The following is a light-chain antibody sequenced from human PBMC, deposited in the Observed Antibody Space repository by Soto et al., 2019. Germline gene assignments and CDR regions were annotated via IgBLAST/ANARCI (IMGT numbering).Light chain of an antibody. CDR2: GAS. CDR1: QSVSSTY. V-gene: IGKV3-15*01. J-gene: IGKJ1*01. CDR3: QQYNNWPRT. Sequence: EVVLIPSPATLSLSPGERATLSCRASQSVSSTYLAWYQQKPGQAPRLLIYGASTRATGIPARFSGSGSGTEFTLTISSLQSEDFAVYYCQQYNNWPRTFGQGTKVDNK.